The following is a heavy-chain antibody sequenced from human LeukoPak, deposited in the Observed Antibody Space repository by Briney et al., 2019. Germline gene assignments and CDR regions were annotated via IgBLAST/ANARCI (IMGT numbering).Heavy chain of an antibody. V-gene: IGHV3-30*18. CDR3: AKDGCSGGSCQADY. D-gene: IGHD2-15*01. J-gene: IGHJ4*02. CDR1: GFSFSTYG. CDR2: ISSDASNQ. Sequence: PGRSLRLSCVASGFSFSTYGMHWVRQAPGKRLEWVAVISSDASNQQYTDSVKGRFAISRDNSRNTLYLQMNSLRYEDTAVYYCAKDGCSGGSCQADYWGQGTLVTVSS.